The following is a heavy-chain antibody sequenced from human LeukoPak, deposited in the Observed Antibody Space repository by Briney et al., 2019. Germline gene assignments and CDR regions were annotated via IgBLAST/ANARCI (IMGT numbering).Heavy chain of an antibody. CDR2: INHSGST. CDR3: ARQVATKGEWAFDV. V-gene: IGHV4-34*01. J-gene: IGHJ3*01. CDR1: GGSFSNYY. D-gene: IGHD5-12*01. Sequence: PSETLSLTCAVYGGSFSNYYWSWIRQPPGKGLEWIGEINHSGSTNYNPSLKSRVTISVDTSKNQFSLKLSSLTAADTAVYYCARQVATKGEWAFDVWGQGTVVTVSS.